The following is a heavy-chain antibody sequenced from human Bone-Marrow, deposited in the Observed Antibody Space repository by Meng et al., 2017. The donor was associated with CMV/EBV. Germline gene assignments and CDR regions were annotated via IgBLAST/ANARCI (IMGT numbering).Heavy chain of an antibody. D-gene: IGHD2-2*02. CDR2: ISAYNGNT. Sequence: ASVKVSCKASGYTFTSYGISWVRQAPGQGLEWMGWISAYNGNTNYAQKFQGRVTMTTDTSTSTAYMELRSLRSDDTAVYYCARGPVLDIVVVPAAIDYYGMDVCGQGTTVTFSS. CDR1: GYTFTSYG. V-gene: IGHV1-18*01. J-gene: IGHJ6*02. CDR3: ARGPVLDIVVVPAAIDYYGMDV.